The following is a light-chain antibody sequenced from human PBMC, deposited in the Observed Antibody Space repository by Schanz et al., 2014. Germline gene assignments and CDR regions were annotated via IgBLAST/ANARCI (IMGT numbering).Light chain of an antibody. CDR2: DVS. V-gene: IGLV2-14*01. CDR1: SSDTDVYNS. Sequence: QSALTQPASVSGSPGQSITISCTGTSSDTDVYNSVSWYQQHPGKAPKLMIYDVSNRPSGVSNRFSGSKSGNTASLTISGLQAEDEADYYCCSYAGSYTFVFGGGTKLTVL. CDR3: CSYAGSYTFV. J-gene: IGLJ2*01.